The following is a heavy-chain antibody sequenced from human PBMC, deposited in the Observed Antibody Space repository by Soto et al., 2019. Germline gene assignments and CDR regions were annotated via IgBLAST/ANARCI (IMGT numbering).Heavy chain of an antibody. V-gene: IGHV3-74*01. CDR1: GFIFSDHW. D-gene: IGHD2-15*01. Sequence: GGSLRLSCAASGFIFSDHWMHWVRQAPGKGLVWVSRIKYDGTSTSYADSVQGRFTISRDNARNTVYLQMNSLRAEDTAVYYCARGIKNYYGVDVWGQGTTVTVSS. CDR3: ARGIKNYYGVDV. CDR2: IKYDGTST. J-gene: IGHJ6*02.